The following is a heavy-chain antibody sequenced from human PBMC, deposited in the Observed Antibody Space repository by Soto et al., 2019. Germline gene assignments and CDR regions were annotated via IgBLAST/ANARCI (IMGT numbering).Heavy chain of an antibody. Sequence: GGSLRLSCAASGFTFSSYAMHWVRQAPGKGLEYVSAISSNGGSTYYANSVKGRFTISRDNSKNTLYLQMGSLRAEDMAVYYCARDALPPNYDILTGYYDYWGQGTLVTVSS. V-gene: IGHV3-64*01. D-gene: IGHD3-9*01. CDR3: ARDALPPNYDILTGYYDY. CDR1: GFTFSSYA. CDR2: ISSNGGST. J-gene: IGHJ4*02.